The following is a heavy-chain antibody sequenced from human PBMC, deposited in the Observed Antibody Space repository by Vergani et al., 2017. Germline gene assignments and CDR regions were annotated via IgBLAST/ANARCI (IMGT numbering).Heavy chain of an antibody. Sequence: QLQLQESGPGLVKPSETLSLTCTVSGGSISSSSYYWGWIRQPPGKGLEWIGSIYYSGSTYYNPSLKSRVTISVDTSKNQFSLKLSSVTAADTAVYYCARLGGDYDAFDIWGRGTMVTVSS. J-gene: IGHJ3*02. CDR1: GGSISSSSYY. CDR2: IYYSGST. D-gene: IGHD4-17*01. V-gene: IGHV4-39*01. CDR3: ARLGGDYDAFDI.